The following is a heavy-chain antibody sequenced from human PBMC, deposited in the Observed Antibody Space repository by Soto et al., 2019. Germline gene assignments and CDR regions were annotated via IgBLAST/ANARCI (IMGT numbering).Heavy chain of an antibody. D-gene: IGHD5-18*01. V-gene: IGHV3-30*18. CDR1: GFSFINYG. CDR2: ILHDGSNE. Sequence: LRLSFAAPGFSFINYGIHWVRQAPGKGLEWVALILHDGSNEYYADSVKGRFTISRDNSKNTLYLQMNSLRADDTAVYYCAKSRDGYSFYYYYGMDVWGQGTTVTVSS. CDR3: AKSRDGYSFYYYYGMDV. J-gene: IGHJ6*02.